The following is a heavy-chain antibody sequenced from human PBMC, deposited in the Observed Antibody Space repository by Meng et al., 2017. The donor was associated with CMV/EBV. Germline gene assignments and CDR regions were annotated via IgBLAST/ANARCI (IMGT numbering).Heavy chain of an antibody. D-gene: IGHD1-14*01. V-gene: IGHV1-69*10. CDR3: ARALRVKKYKSHPDV. CDR2: IIPILGIA. Sequence: SVQVSCKSSGGTFSSYANSWLRPAPGQGLEWMGGIIPILGIANYAQKFQGRVTITADKSTSTAYMKLSSLRYEDTAVYYCARALRVKKYKSHPDVWGQGTTVTVSS. J-gene: IGHJ6*02. CDR1: GGTFSSYA.